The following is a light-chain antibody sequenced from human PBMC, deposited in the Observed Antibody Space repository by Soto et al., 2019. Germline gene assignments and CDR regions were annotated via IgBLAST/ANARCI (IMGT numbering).Light chain of an antibody. CDR3: QQYDNWPPFT. CDR1: QSVNSH. J-gene: IGKJ3*01. CDR2: GAY. V-gene: IGKV3-15*01. Sequence: EIVMTQSPATLSVSPGERASLSCRASQSVNSHLAWYQQKPGQAPRLLIYGAYYRATGIPARFSGSGSGTDFTLTISSLQSGDFAVYYCQQYDNWPPFTFGPGTKVDIK.